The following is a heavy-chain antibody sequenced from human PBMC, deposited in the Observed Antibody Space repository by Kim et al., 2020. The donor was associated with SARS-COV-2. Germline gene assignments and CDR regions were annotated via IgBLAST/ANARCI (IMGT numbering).Heavy chain of an antibody. V-gene: IGHV3-15*01. D-gene: IGHD2-21*02. J-gene: IGHJ4*02. Sequence: GGSLRLSCAASGFNFNKAWISWVRQAPGKGLEWVGRIKSTGDGGTIDYAAPAKGRFTISRDDSKNTVDLQMNSLKTEDTAVYYCTTDRGAYCGGDCYEGYWGQGTLVTVSS. CDR2: IKSTGDGGTI. CDR1: GFNFNKAW. CDR3: TTDRGAYCGGDCYEGY.